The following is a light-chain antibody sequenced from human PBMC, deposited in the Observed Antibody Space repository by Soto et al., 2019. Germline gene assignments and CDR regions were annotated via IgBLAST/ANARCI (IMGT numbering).Light chain of an antibody. Sequence: IVMPQSPLSLPVTPGEPASISCRASQSLLHSNGYNYLDWYLPKPGQSPQLLIYLGSNRASGVHDRSSGSGSGTDFTLKISIAEAEDVGVYYCMQALQTPRTVGGGTKVEIK. CDR2: LGS. CDR3: MQALQTPRT. V-gene: IGKV2-28*01. CDR1: QSLLHSNGYNY. J-gene: IGKJ4*01.